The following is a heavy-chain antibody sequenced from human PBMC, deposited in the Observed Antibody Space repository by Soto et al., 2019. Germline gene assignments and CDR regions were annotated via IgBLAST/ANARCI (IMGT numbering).Heavy chain of an antibody. CDR1: GFTFSSYV. D-gene: IGHD6-13*01. Sequence: GGSLRLSCAASGFTFSSYVLSWVRQAPGKGLQCVSTVSGNGLSTYYADSVKGRFTISRDNSRNTLYLQMNSLRAEDTAVYYCAKEFGSTWIDHWGEGTLVTVSS. CDR3: AKEFGSTWIDH. V-gene: IGHV3-23*01. CDR2: VSGNGLST. J-gene: IGHJ4*02.